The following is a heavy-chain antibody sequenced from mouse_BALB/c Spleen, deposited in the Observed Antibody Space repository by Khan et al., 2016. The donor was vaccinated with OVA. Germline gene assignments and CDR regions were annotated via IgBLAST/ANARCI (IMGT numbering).Heavy chain of an antibody. J-gene: IGHJ1*01. CDR2: INPNNGDT. CDR1: GYTFTDYY. Sequence: EVQLQQSGPELVKPGASVKMSCKASGYTFTDYYMKWMKQSHGKSLEWIGDINPNNGDTFYNQKFKGKATLTVDKSSSTAYTQLNSLTSDDSAVYYCARGLFDVWGAGTTVTVSS. V-gene: IGHV1-26*01. CDR3: ARGLFDV.